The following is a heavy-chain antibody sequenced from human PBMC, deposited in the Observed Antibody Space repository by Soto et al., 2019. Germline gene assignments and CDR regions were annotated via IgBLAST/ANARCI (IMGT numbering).Heavy chain of an antibody. J-gene: IGHJ3*02. V-gene: IGHV5-51*01. CDR1: GYSFTSYW. CDR3: ATQDYYDSSGPPRGDI. D-gene: IGHD3-22*01. CDR2: IYPGDSDT. Sequence: PGESLKIPCKGSGYSFTSYWIGWVRQMPGKGLECMGIIYPGDSDTRYSPSFQGQVTISADKSISTAYLQWSSLKASDTAMYYCATQDYYDSSGPPRGDIWGQGTMVTVSS.